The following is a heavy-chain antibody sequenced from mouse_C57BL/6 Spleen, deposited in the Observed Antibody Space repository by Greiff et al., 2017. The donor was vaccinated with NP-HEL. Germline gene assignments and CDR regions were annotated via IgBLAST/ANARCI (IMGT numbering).Heavy chain of an antibody. CDR2: ISYDGSN. CDR3: ARGSIYDGYEGFAY. Sequence: EVKLVESGPGLVKPSQSLSLTCSVTGYSITSGYYWNWIRQFPGNKLEWMGYISYDGSNNYNPSLKNRISITRDTSKNQFFLKLNSVTTEDTATYYCARGSIYDGYEGFAYWGQGTLVTVSA. V-gene: IGHV3-6*01. D-gene: IGHD2-3*01. CDR1: GYSITSGYY. J-gene: IGHJ3*01.